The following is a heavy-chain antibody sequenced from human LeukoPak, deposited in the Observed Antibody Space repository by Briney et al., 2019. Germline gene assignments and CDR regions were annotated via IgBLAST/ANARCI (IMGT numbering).Heavy chain of an antibody. CDR1: GFTFSSYS. V-gene: IGHV3-21*01. D-gene: IGHD6-13*01. CDR2: ISSSSSYI. Sequence: GGSLRLSCAASGFTFSSYSMNWVRQAPGKGLEWVSSISSSSSYIYYADSVKGRFTISRDNAKNSLYLQMNSLRAEDTAVYYCASEIGIAAAGTGDYWGQGTLVTVSS. J-gene: IGHJ4*02. CDR3: ASEIGIAAAGTGDY.